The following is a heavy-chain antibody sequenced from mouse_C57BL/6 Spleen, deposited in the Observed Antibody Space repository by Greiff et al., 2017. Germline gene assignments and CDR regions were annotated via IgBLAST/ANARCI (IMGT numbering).Heavy chain of an antibody. Sequence: EVQLQQSGPELVKPGDSVKISCKACGYSFTGYFMNWVMQSHGKSLEWIGRINPYNGDTFYNQKFKGKATLTVDKSSSTAHMELRSLTSEDSAVYYCARKGDLTGAMDYWGQGTSVTVSS. CDR1: GYSFTGYF. CDR2: INPYNGDT. J-gene: IGHJ4*01. CDR3: ARKGDLTGAMDY. V-gene: IGHV1-20*01.